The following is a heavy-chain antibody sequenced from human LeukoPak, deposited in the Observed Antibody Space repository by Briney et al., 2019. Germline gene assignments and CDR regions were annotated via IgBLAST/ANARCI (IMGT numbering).Heavy chain of an antibody. CDR3: ARDRELTTVTTGAFDI. V-gene: IGHV1-69*13. J-gene: IGHJ3*02. Sequence: SVTVSCKASGGTFSGYAISWVRQAPGQGLEWMGGIIPIFGTANYAQKFQGRVTITADESTSTAYMELSSLRSEDTAVYYCARDRELTTVTTGAFDIWGQGTMVTVSS. CDR2: IIPIFGTA. D-gene: IGHD4-17*01. CDR1: GGTFSGYA.